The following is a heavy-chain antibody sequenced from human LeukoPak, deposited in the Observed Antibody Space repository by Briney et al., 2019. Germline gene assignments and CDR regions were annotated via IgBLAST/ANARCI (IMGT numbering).Heavy chain of an antibody. CDR3: ARESTYRDSSGYYRSYFDY. CDR2: IGEDGSEK. Sequence: GGSLRLSCAASGFTFSSYGMHWVRQAPGKGPEWVANIGEDGSEKYYVDSVKGRFTISRDNAKNSLNLQMNSLRAEDTAVYYCARESTYRDSSGYYRSYFDYWGQGTLVTVSS. D-gene: IGHD3-22*01. CDR1: GFTFSSYG. V-gene: IGHV3-7*01. J-gene: IGHJ4*02.